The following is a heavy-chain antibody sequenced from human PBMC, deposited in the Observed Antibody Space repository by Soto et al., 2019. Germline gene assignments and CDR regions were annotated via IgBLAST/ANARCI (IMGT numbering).Heavy chain of an antibody. CDR2: IYYSGST. V-gene: IGHV4-31*03. D-gene: IGHD4-17*01. J-gene: IGHJ4*02. Sequence: QVQLQESGPGLVKPSQTLSLTCTVSGGSISSGGYYWSWIRQHPGKGLEWIGYIYYSGSTYYNPSIKRRVTISVDTSKNQFSLKLSSVTAADTAVYYCARAYGDYDSPASPKYYFDYWGQGTLVTVSS. CDR1: GGSISSGGYY. CDR3: ARAYGDYDSPASPKYYFDY.